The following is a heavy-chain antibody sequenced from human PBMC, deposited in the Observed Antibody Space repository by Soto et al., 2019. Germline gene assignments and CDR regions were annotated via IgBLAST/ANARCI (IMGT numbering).Heavy chain of an antibody. D-gene: IGHD3-10*01. Sequence: QVQLVQSGAEVKKPGSSVKVSCKASGGTFSSYAISWVRQAPGQGLEWMGGIIPIFGTANYAQKCQGRVTITADASTSTAYMELRSLRSEDPAVYYCARGRYYGSGSRTDYYSYYGMDVWGQGTKVTVSS. V-gene: IGHV1-69*12. CDR2: IIPIFGTA. CDR1: GGTFSSYA. J-gene: IGHJ6*02. CDR3: ARGRYYGSGSRTDYYSYYGMDV.